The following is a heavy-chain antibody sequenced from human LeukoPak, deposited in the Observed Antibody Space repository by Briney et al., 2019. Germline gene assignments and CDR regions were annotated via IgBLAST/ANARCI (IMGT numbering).Heavy chain of an antibody. CDR1: GFTFSSYG. Sequence: GGSLRLSCAASGFTFSSYGMHWVRQAPGKGLEWVAVISYDGSNKYYADSVKGRFTISRDNSKNTLYLQMNSLRAEDTAAYYCAKEISFRSQLMVAGDYWGQGTLVTVSS. CDR2: ISYDGSNK. J-gene: IGHJ4*02. V-gene: IGHV3-30*18. CDR3: AKEISFRSQLMVAGDY. D-gene: IGHD3-10*01.